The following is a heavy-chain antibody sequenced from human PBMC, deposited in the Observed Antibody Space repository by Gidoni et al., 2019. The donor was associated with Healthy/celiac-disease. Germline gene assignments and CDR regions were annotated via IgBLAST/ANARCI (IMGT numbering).Heavy chain of an antibody. CDR3: ARGEVGASYFDY. Sequence: QVQLVESGGGVVQPGRSLRLSCAASGFTFSSYGMHWVRQAPGKGLEWVAVIWYDGSNKYYADSVKGRFTISRDNSKNTLYLQMNSLRAEDTAVYYCARGEVGASYFDYWGQGTLVTVSS. CDR2: IWYDGSNK. CDR1: GFTFSSYG. J-gene: IGHJ4*02. D-gene: IGHD1-26*01. V-gene: IGHV3-33*01.